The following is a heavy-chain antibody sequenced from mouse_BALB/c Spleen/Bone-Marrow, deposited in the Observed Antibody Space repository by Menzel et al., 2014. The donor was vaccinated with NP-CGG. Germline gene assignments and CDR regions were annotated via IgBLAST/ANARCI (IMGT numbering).Heavy chain of an antibody. Sequence: QVQLQQSGAELVKPGAPVKLSCKASGYTFTSYWMNWVKQRPGRGLEWIGRIDPSDSETHYNQKFKDKATQTVDKSSSTADIQLSSLTSEDSAVYYCARALGDGYYYAMDYWGQGTSVTVSS. CDR2: IDPSDSET. J-gene: IGHJ4*01. CDR3: ARALGDGYYYAMDY. V-gene: IGHV1-69*02. D-gene: IGHD2-3*01. CDR1: GYTFTSYW.